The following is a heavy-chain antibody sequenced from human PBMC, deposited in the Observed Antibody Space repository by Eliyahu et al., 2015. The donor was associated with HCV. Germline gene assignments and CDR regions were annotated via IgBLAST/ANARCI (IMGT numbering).Heavy chain of an antibody. V-gene: IGHV4-39*01. J-gene: IGHJ5*02. CDR1: GGSISSSSYY. CDR2: IYYSGST. Sequence: QLQLQESGPGLVKPSETLSLTCTVSGGSISSSSYYWGWIRQPPGKGLEWIGSIYYSGSTYYNPSLKSRVTISVDTSKNQFSLKLSSVTAADTAVYYCARQGSDYYDSSGYYSNWFDPWGQGTLVTVSS. CDR3: ARQGSDYYDSSGYYSNWFDP. D-gene: IGHD3-22*01.